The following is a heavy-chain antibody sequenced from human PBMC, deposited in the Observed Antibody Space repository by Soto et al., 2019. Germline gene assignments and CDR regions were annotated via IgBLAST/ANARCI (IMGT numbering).Heavy chain of an antibody. CDR2: IKQYVSEK. CDR1: GFTFSNYW. J-gene: IGHJ4*02. D-gene: IGHD6-6*01. CDR3: AVESRIAAGLFYFEY. V-gene: IGHV3-7*01. Sequence: GGPLRLSCAASGFTFSNYWMTWVRQAPGKGLEWVPNIKQYVSEKYSVDSVKGRFTISRDNAKNSLYLQMNSLRAEDTAVYYCAVESRIAAGLFYFEYWGKGTLVIVSS.